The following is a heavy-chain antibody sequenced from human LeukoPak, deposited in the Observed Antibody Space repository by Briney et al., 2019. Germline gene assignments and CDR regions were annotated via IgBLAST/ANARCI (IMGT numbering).Heavy chain of an antibody. D-gene: IGHD3-16*01. CDR3: VSRGDGGFDY. CDR2: MNPNSGDT. Sequence: GASVKVSCKASGYTFTGYYVHWVRQAPGQGLEWLGRMNPNSGDTHYAQKFQGRVTMTRDTSISTAYMEPNNLTFDDTAVYYCVSRGDGGFDYWGQGTLVTVPS. V-gene: IGHV1-2*06. J-gene: IGHJ4*02. CDR1: GYTFTGYY.